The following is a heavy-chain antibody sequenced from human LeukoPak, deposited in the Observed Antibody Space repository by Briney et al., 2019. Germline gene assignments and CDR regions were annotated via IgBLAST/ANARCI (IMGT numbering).Heavy chain of an antibody. J-gene: IGHJ4*02. V-gene: IGHV1-2*02. Sequence: GASVKVSCKASGYTFTGYFLHWVRQASGQGLEWMGWINPKSGGTNYAQNFQGRVTMTRDTSISTAYMELSSLRFDDTAIYFCAKIPRVGGISFDYWGQGTQVTVSS. CDR1: GYTFTGYF. D-gene: IGHD3-10*01. CDR3: AKIPRVGGISFDY. CDR2: INPKSGGT.